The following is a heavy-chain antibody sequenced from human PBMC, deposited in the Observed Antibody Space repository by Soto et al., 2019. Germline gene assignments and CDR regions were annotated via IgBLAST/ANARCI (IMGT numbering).Heavy chain of an antibody. CDR3: AAQGPPNYYGSGSYYNAFDY. V-gene: IGHV1-58*02. CDR2: IVVGSGNT. D-gene: IGHD3-10*01. CDR1: GFTFTSSA. Sequence: QMQLVQSGPEVKKPGTSVKVSCKASGFTFTSSAMQWVRQARGQRLEWIGWIVVGSGNTNYAQKFQERVTITRDMSTSTAYMELSRLRAEDTAVYYCAAQGPPNYYGSGSYYNAFDYWGQGTLVTVSS. J-gene: IGHJ4*02.